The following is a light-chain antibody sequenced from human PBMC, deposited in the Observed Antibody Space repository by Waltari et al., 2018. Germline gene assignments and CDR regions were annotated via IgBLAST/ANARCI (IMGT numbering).Light chain of an antibody. CDR2: EVN. CDR3: SSYTSSTTRV. CDR1: SNDVGGYNY. J-gene: IGLJ2*01. V-gene: IGLV2-14*01. Sequence: QSALTQPASVSGSPGPSISISCTGTSNDVGGYNYVSWYQQHPGKAPKLMIYEVNIRPSGVSNRFSGSKSGNTASLTISGLQAEDEADYYCSSYTSSTTRVFGGGTKLTVL.